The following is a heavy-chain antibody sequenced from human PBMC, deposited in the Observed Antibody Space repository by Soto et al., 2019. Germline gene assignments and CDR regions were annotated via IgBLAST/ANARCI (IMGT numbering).Heavy chain of an antibody. V-gene: IGHV4-59*12. Sequence: SETLSLTCTVSGGSISGYYWAWIRQSPGTGLEWIGYIFYRGSTTYNPSLKSRLTISVDTSKNQFSPKLSSVTAADTAVYYCARDGYNSGNAFDIWGQGTLVT. CDR1: GGSISGYY. CDR3: ARDGYNSGNAFDI. J-gene: IGHJ3*02. D-gene: IGHD5-12*01. CDR2: IFYRGST.